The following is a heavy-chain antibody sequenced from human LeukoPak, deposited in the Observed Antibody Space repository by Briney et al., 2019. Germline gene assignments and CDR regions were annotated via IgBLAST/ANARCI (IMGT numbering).Heavy chain of an antibody. Sequence: SETLSLTCTVSSPSIFSTYYHWGWIRPPPGKGLEWIGTFYYSGSTYYTPSLKGRATISVATSKSHFSLSLTSVTAADTAVYYCATAQGNAFDIWGQGTLVTVSS. V-gene: IGHV4-39*01. CDR3: ATAQGNAFDI. J-gene: IGHJ3*02. CDR1: SPSIFSTYYH. CDR2: FYYSGST.